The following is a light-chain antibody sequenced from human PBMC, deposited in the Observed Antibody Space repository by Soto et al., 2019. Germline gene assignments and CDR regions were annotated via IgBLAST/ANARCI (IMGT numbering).Light chain of an antibody. CDR2: GAS. J-gene: IGKJ1*01. CDR1: QSVSSSY. V-gene: IGKV3-20*01. CDR3: QQYNNWPPWT. Sequence: EIVLTQSPGTLSLSPGERATLSCRASQSVSSSYLVWYQQKPGQAPRLLIYGASSRATGIPDRFSGSGSGTDFTLTISSLQSEDFAVYYCQQYNNWPPWTFGQGTKVEIK.